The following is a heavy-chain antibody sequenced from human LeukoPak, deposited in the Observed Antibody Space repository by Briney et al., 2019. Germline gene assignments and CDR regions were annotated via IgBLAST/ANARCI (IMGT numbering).Heavy chain of an antibody. J-gene: IGHJ4*02. V-gene: IGHV3-9*01. D-gene: IGHD3-22*01. Sequence: GGSLRLSCAASGFTFDDYAMHWVRQAPGKGLEWVSGITWNSGSITYADSVKGRFTISRDNAKNSLYMQMNSLRAEDTALYYCVKGVVYYDSSGYYLQSGYYFDGWGQGTLVTVSS. CDR2: ITWNSGSI. CDR3: VKGVVYYDSSGYYLQSGYYFDG. CDR1: GFTFDDYA.